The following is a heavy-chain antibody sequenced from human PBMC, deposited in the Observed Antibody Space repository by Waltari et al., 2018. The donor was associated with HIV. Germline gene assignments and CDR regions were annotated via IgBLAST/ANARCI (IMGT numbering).Heavy chain of an antibody. V-gene: IGHV3-30*01. CDR3: ARDTGYCSFGSCSYNWLDP. Sequence: QVHLVESGGGVVQPGRSLRLSCAASGFTFSSYAIHWVRQAPGKGLEWVGLISYDGSNKYYADSVKGRFTISRDNSKNTLYLQMNSLRAEDTSVYYCARDTGYCSFGSCSYNWLDPWGQGTLVSVSS. J-gene: IGHJ5*02. D-gene: IGHD2-15*01. CDR1: GFTFSSYA. CDR2: ISYDGSNK.